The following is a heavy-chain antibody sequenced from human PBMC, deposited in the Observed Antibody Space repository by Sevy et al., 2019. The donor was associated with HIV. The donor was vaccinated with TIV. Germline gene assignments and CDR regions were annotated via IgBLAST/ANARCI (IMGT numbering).Heavy chain of an antibody. V-gene: IGHV4-59*01. D-gene: IGHD1-1*01. Sequence: SETLSLTCTVSGGSISSDYWSWIRQPPGKGLEWIGYIDYSGSTNYNPSLKSRVTISVDTSKNQFSLKLSSVTAADTAVYYCARGYGGACGTSLNWFDPWGQGTLVTVSS. J-gene: IGHJ5*02. CDR2: IDYSGST. CDR1: GGSISSDY. CDR3: ARGYGGACGTSLNWFDP.